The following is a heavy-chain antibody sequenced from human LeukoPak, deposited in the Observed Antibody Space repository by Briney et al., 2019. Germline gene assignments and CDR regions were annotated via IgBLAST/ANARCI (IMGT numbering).Heavy chain of an antibody. V-gene: IGHV3-33*01. J-gene: IGHJ5*02. D-gene: IGHD5-24*01. CDR1: GFTFSSYG. Sequence: GGSLRLSCAASGFTFSSYGMHWVRQAPGKGLEWVAVIWYDGSNKYYADSAKGRFTISRDNSKNTLYLQMNSLGAEDTAVYYCARDNVRDGYNYDWFDPWGQGTLVTVSS. CDR3: ARDNVRDGYNYDWFDP. CDR2: IWYDGSNK.